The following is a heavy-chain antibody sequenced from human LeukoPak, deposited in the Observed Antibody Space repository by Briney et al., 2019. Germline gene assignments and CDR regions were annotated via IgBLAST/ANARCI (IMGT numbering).Heavy chain of an antibody. CDR3: ARQKGKMTGGFRRTYSYSGMDV. J-gene: IGHJ6*02. Sequence: SETLSLTCTVSGGSIGNYYWSWIRQPPGKGLEWIGYIFXSXXXXXXYNPSFESRITISLDTSRNQFSLNVNSVTAADTAVYYCARQKGKMTGGFRRTYSYSGMDVWGQGTTVTVS. D-gene: IGHD3-16*01. CDR1: GGSIGNYY. V-gene: IGHV4-59*08. CDR2: IFXSXXXXX.